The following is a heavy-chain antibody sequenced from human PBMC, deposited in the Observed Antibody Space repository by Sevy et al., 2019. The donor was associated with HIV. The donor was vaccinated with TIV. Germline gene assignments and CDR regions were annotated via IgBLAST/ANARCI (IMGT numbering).Heavy chain of an antibody. J-gene: IGHJ3*02. CDR2: MNPNSGNT. V-gene: IGHV1-8*01. Sequence: ASVKVSCKASGYTFTSYDINWVRQATGQGLEWMGWMNPNSGNTGYAQKFQGRVTMTRNTSISTAYMELSSLRSEDTAVYYCAIGSSVVGLGAFDIWGQGTMVTVSS. CDR1: GYTFTSYD. D-gene: IGHD2-2*01. CDR3: AIGSSVVGLGAFDI.